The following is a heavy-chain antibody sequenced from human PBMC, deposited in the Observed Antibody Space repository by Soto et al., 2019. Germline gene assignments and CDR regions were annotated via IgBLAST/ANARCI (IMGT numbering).Heavy chain of an antibody. Sequence: GGSLRLSCAASGFTFSSYAMHWVRQAPGKGLEWVAVISYDGSNKYYADSVKGRFTISRDNSKNTLYLQMNSLRAEDTAVYYCAKDIVVVVAARTPFGLDYYGMDVWGQGTTVTVSS. CDR1: GFTFSSYA. CDR2: ISYDGSNK. CDR3: AKDIVVVVAARTPFGLDYYGMDV. V-gene: IGHV3-30-3*01. D-gene: IGHD2-15*01. J-gene: IGHJ6*02.